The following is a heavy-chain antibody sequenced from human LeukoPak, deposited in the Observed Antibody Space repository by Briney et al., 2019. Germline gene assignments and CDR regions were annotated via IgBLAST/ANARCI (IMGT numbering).Heavy chain of an antibody. D-gene: IGHD5-18*01. J-gene: IGHJ4*02. Sequence: GGSLRLSCAASGFTFNSYWMSWVRQAPGKGLEWVANIKKDGSEKYYVDSVKGRFTISRDNAKNSLYLQMNSLRAEDTAVYYCAKNRGYSYGLDFDYWGQGTLVTVSS. CDR3: AKNRGYSYGLDFDY. CDR1: GFTFNSYW. V-gene: IGHV3-7*01. CDR2: IKKDGSEK.